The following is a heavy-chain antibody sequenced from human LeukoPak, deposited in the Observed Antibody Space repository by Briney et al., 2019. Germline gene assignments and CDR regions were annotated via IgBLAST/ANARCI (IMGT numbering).Heavy chain of an antibody. CDR2: IIPIFGTA. V-gene: IGHV1-69*01. CDR1: GGTFSSYA. J-gene: IGHJ4*02. CDR3: ARGAVPAATYYFDY. D-gene: IGHD2-2*01. Sequence: SVKLSCKASGGTFSSYAISWVRQAPGQGLEWMGGIIPIFGTANYAQKFQGRVTITADESTSTAYMELSSLRSEDTAVYYCARGAVPAATYYFDYWGQGTLVTVSS.